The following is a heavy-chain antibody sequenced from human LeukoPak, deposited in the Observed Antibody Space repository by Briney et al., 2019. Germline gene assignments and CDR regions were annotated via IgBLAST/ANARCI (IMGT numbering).Heavy chain of an antibody. CDR1: GGSISSYY. V-gene: IGHV4-59*12. CDR2: IYYSRST. Sequence: SETLSLTCTVSGGSISSYYWSWIRQPPGKGLEWIGYIYYSRSTNYNPSLKSRVTISVDTSKNQFSLNLTSVTAADTAVYYCARLDSSGWYYFDYWGQGPLVTVSS. J-gene: IGHJ4*02. CDR3: ARLDSSGWYYFDY. D-gene: IGHD6-19*01.